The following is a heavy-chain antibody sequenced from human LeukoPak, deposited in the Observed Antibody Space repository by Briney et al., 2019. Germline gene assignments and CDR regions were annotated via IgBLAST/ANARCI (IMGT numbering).Heavy chain of an antibody. CDR3: ARGSEGGYDFWSGYYKGDY. J-gene: IGHJ4*02. CDR2: MNPNSGNT. D-gene: IGHD3-3*01. Sequence: ASVKVSCKASGYTFTSYDINWVRQATGQGLEWMGWMNPNSGNTGYAQKFQGRVTMTRNTSISTAYMELSSLRSEDTAVYYCARGSEGGYDFWSGYYKGDYWGQGTLVTVSS. CDR1: GYTFTSYD. V-gene: IGHV1-8*01.